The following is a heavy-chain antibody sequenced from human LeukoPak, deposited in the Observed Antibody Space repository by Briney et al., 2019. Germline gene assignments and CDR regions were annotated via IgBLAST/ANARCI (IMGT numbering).Heavy chain of an antibody. CDR3: ARAGCRGGSCYSRYFDL. V-gene: IGHV4-61*01. CDR2: IYYSGST. D-gene: IGHD2-15*01. CDR1: GGSVSSGSYY. J-gene: IGHJ2*01. Sequence: SETLSLTCTVSGGSVSSGSYYWSWIRQPPGKGLEWIGYIYYSGSTNYNPSLKSRVTISVDTSKNQFSLKLSSVTAADTAVYYCARAGCRGGSCYSRYFDLWGRGTLVTVSS.